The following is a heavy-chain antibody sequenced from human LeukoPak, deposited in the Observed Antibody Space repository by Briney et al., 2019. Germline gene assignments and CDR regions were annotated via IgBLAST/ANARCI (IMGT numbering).Heavy chain of an antibody. CDR2: ISAGGGTT. V-gene: IGHV3-23*01. Sequence: PGGSLRPSCAASGFTFTSYAMSWVRQAPGKGLEWVSSISAGGGTTYYADSAKGRFTISRDNSKNALSLQMNSLRAEDTAVYYCAKGSASWSTSPLDYWGQGTLVTVSS. J-gene: IGHJ4*02. D-gene: IGHD1-1*01. CDR1: GFTFTSYA. CDR3: AKGSASWSTSPLDY.